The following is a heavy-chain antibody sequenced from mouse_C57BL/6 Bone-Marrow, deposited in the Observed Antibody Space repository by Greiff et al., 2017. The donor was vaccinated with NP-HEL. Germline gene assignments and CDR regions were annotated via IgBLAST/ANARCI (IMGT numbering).Heavy chain of an antibody. CDR1: GYTFTSYD. V-gene: IGHV1-85*01. CDR3: ARDYYCGSSYVGFAY. Sequence: VQLQQSGPELVKPGASVKLSCKASGYTFTSYDINWVKQRPGQGLEWIGWIYPRDGSTKYNEKFKGKATLTVDTSSSTVYMELHSLTSEDSAVYFCARDYYCGSSYVGFAYWGQGTLVTVSA. D-gene: IGHD1-1*01. CDR2: IYPRDGST. J-gene: IGHJ3*01.